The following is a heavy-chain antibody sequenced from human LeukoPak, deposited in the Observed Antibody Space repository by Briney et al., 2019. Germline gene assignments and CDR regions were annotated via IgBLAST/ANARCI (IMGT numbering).Heavy chain of an antibody. CDR2: INGDGSGT. CDR3: ARGGASGSYKD. D-gene: IGHD1-26*01. CDR1: GFTFSNYW. Sequence: GGSLRLTCTASGFTFSNYWMHWVRQPPAKGPVWVSRINGDGSGTTYADYAKCRFTISRDNAKNTLYLQMNSLRGEDTAGYYCARGGASGSYKDWGQGTLVTVSS. V-gene: IGHV3-74*01. J-gene: IGHJ4*02.